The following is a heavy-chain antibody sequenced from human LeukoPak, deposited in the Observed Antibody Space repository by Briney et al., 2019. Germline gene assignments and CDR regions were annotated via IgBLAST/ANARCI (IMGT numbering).Heavy chain of an antibody. V-gene: IGHV3-23*01. CDR3: AKDPRYCSGGSCLGYYFDY. CDR2: ISGSGTNT. J-gene: IGHJ4*02. CDR1: GFSFRSYA. Sequence: QPGGSLRLSCAASGFSFRSYAMSWVRQAPGKGLEWVSAISGSGTNTYYADSVKGRFTISRDNSKNTLDLQMNSLRAEDTAVYYCAKDPRYCSGGSCLGYYFDYWGQGTLVTVSS. D-gene: IGHD2-15*01.